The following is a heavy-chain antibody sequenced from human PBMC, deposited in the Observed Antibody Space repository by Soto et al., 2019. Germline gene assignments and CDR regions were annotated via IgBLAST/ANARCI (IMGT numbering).Heavy chain of an antibody. CDR2: IIPIFGTA. CDR3: ARDTRPAYGPIQYYYGMDV. V-gene: IGHV1-69*13. J-gene: IGHJ6*02. CDR1: GGTFSSYA. D-gene: IGHD4-17*01. Sequence: VNVSCKASGGTFSSYAISWVRQAPGQGLEWMGGIIPIFGTANYAQKFQGRVTITADESTSTAYMELSSLRSEDTAVYYCARDTRPAYGPIQYYYGMDVWGQGTTVTVSS.